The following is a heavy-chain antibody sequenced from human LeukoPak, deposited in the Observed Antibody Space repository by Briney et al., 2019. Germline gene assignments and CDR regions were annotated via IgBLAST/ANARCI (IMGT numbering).Heavy chain of an antibody. CDR2: ISAYNGNT. Sequence: GASVKVSCKASGYTFTSYGISWVRQAPGQGLEWMGWISAYNGNTNYAQKLQGRVTMTTDTSTSTAYMELRSLRSDDTAVYYCARGFDCSGYYPPHYFDYWGQGTLVTVSS. V-gene: IGHV1-18*01. J-gene: IGHJ4*02. CDR3: ARGFDCSGYYPPHYFDY. CDR1: GYTFTSYG. D-gene: IGHD3-22*01.